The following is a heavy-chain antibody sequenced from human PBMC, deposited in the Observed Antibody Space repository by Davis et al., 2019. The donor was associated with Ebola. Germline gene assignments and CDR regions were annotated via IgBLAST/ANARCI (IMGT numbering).Heavy chain of an antibody. D-gene: IGHD6-13*01. CDR2: ISSSSSTI. J-gene: IGHJ4*02. Sequence: GESPKIPCAAPGFTFSSYSMNWVRQAPGKGLEWVSYISSSSSTIYYADSVKGRFTISRDNAKNSLYLQMNSLRDEDTAVYYCAVLQQPLDYWGQGTLVTVSS. CDR3: AVLQQPLDY. CDR1: GFTFSSYS. V-gene: IGHV3-48*02.